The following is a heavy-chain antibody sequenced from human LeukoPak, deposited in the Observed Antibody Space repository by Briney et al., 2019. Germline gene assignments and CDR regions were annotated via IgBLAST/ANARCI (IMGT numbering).Heavy chain of an antibody. CDR1: GGSISSYY. Sequence: SETLSLTCTVSGGSISSYYWSWIRQPPGKGLEWIGYIHYSGSTNYNPSLKSRVTMSVDTSKNQFSLKLSSVIAADTALYYCARVDLYRSGLLDYWGRGTLVTVSS. J-gene: IGHJ4*02. D-gene: IGHD6-19*01. CDR3: ARVDLYRSGLLDY. V-gene: IGHV4-59*01. CDR2: IHYSGST.